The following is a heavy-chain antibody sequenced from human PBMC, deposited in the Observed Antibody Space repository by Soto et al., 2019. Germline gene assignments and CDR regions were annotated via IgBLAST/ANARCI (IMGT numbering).Heavy chain of an antibody. CDR1: GYTFTSYD. V-gene: IGHV1-8*01. D-gene: IGHD3-16*01. CDR3: ARAHFPAPYDYVTGYYYYYGMDV. Sequence: ASVKVSCKASGYTFTSYDINWVRQATGQGLEWMGWMNPNSGNTGYAQKFQGRVTMTRNTSISTAYMELRSLRSEDTAVYYCARAHFPAPYDYVTGYYYYYGMDVWGQGTTVTVSS. CDR2: MNPNSGNT. J-gene: IGHJ6*02.